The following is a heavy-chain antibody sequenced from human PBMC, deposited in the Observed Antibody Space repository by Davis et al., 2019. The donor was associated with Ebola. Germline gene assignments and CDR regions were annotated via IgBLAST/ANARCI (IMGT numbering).Heavy chain of an antibody. CDR1: GGSMTDYY. CDR2: IYYLGST. V-gene: IGHV4-59*01. Sequence: MPSETLSLTCTVSGGSMTDYYWSWIRQSPGKGLEWIGYIYYLGSTIYNPSLQSRVTISVDTSKNQFSLMLTSVTAADSAVYYCARGWDSSGWQNWGQGTLVTVSS. D-gene: IGHD6-19*01. J-gene: IGHJ4*02. CDR3: ARGWDSSGWQN.